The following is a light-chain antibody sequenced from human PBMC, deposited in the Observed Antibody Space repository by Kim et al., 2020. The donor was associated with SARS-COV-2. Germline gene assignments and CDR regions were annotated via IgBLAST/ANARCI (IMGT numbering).Light chain of an antibody. CDR3: QQYGSSPYS. J-gene: IGKJ2*03. V-gene: IGKV3-20*01. CDR1: QSVGSSL. Sequence: WSPGERATLSCRASQSVGSSLLAWYQQKPGQAPRLLIYEAFKRVAGIPDRFSGSGSGTDFTLTISRPEPEDFAMYYCQQYGSSPYSFGQGTKLEIK. CDR2: EAF.